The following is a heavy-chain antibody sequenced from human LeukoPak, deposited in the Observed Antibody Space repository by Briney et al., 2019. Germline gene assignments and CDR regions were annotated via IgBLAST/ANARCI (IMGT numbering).Heavy chain of an antibody. CDR3: ARYSGSYYYYYYGMDV. CDR2: INHSGST. J-gene: IGHJ6*02. CDR1: GGSFSGYY. Sequence: PSETLSLTCAVYGGSFSGYYWSLIRQPAGKGLEWIGEINHSGSTNYNPSLKSRVTISVDTSKNQFSLKLSSVTAADAAVYYCARYSGSYYYYYYGMDVWGQGTTVTVSS. D-gene: IGHD1-26*01. V-gene: IGHV4-34*01.